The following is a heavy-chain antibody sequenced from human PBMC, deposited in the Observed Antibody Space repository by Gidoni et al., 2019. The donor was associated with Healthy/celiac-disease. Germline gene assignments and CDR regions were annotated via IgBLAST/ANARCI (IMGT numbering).Heavy chain of an antibody. D-gene: IGHD3-16*01. CDR2: IYYSGST. CDR1: RGSISSGGYY. V-gene: IGHV4-31*03. J-gene: IGHJ4*02. CDR3: ARCLNGRRLRLFDY. Sequence: QVQLQESGPGLVKPSQILSLTCTFSRGSISSGGYYWSWIRQHPGKGLEWIGYIYYSGSTYYNPSLKSRVTIAVDTSKNQFSLKLSSVTAADTAVYYCARCLNGRRLRLFDYWGQGTLVTVSS.